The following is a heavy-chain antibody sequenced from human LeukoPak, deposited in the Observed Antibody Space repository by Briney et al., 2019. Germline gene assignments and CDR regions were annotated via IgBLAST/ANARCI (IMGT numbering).Heavy chain of an antibody. CDR1: GGSISSGSYY. V-gene: IGHV4-61*02. J-gene: IGHJ4*02. CDR3: ARMAEVIAARWGFDY. CDR2: IYTSGST. Sequence: IPSQTLSLTCTVSGGSISSGSYYWSWIRQPAGKGLEGIGRIYTSGSTSDNPSLKSRVTISVDTSKNQFSLKLSSVTAADTAVYYCARMAEVIAARWGFDYWGQGTLVTVSS. D-gene: IGHD6-6*01.